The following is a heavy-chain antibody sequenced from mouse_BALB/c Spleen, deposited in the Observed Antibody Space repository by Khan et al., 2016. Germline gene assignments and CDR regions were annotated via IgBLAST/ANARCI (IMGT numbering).Heavy chain of an antibody. J-gene: IGHJ4*01. CDR3: AREARSEGGYMDY. D-gene: IGHD3-1*01. Sequence: EVELVESGGGLVKPGGSLKLSCAASGFTFSSYVMSCVRQTPEKRLEWVATISRGGNYTYFPDSVKGRFTISRDSAQNTLYLQMSSLRSEDTAIDYCAREARSEGGYMDYWDQGTSVTVSS. CDR2: ISRGGNYT. CDR1: GFTFSSYV. V-gene: IGHV5-9-1*01.